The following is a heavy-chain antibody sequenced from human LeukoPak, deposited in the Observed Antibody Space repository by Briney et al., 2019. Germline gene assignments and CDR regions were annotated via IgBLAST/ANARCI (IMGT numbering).Heavy chain of an antibody. J-gene: IGHJ4*02. CDR1: GGTFSSYA. V-gene: IGHV1-69*05. Sequence: GASVKVSCKASGGTFSSYAISWVRQAPGQGLEWMGGIIPIFGTANYAQKFQGRVTITTDESTSTAYMELSSLRSEDTAVYYCARLVGATRGVDYWGQGTLVTVSS. CDR2: IIPIFGTA. D-gene: IGHD1-26*01. CDR3: ARLVGATRGVDY.